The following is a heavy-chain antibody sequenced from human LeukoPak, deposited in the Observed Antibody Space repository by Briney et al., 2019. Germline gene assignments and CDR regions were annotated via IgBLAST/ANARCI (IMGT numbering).Heavy chain of an antibody. Sequence: GGSLRLSCVASGITFSSYSMNWVRQAPGKGLEWVSSISSSSSYIYYADSVKGRFTISRDNAKNSLYLQMNSLRAEDTAVYYCASKVKSGSYSFDYWGQGTLVAVSS. V-gene: IGHV3-21*01. J-gene: IGHJ4*02. CDR2: ISSSSSYI. CDR3: ASKVKSGSYSFDY. CDR1: GITFSSYS. D-gene: IGHD1-26*01.